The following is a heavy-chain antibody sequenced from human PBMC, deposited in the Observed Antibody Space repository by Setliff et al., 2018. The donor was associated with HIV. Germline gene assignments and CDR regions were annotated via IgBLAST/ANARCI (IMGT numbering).Heavy chain of an antibody. Sequence: GESLKISCAASGFIFSDFYMSWIRQAPGKGLEWVSSITSRSVSTYYADSVKGRFTISRDNANDSLYLQMNTLRAEDTAVYYCARVYVANIAAAGPYFDYWGQGTLVTVSS. D-gene: IGHD6-13*01. CDR1: GFIFSDFY. CDR3: ARVYVANIAAAGPYFDY. V-gene: IGHV3-11*04. CDR2: ITSRSVST. J-gene: IGHJ4*02.